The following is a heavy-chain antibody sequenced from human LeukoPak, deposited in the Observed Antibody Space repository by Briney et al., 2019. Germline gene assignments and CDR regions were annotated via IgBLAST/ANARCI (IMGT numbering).Heavy chain of an antibody. CDR2: ISAYNGNT. CDR1: GYTFTSYG. D-gene: IGHD2-15*01. CDR3: ARAGIVVVVAAQGDAFDI. J-gene: IGHJ3*02. V-gene: IGHV1-18*01. Sequence: ASVKVSCKASGYTFTSYGISGVRQAPGQGLEWMGWISAYNGNTNYAQKLQGRVIMTTGTSTSTAYMELRSLRSDATAVYYCARAGIVVVVAAQGDAFDIWGQGTMVTVSS.